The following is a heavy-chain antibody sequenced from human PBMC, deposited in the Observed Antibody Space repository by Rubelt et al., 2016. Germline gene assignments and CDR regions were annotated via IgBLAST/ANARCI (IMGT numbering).Heavy chain of an antibody. J-gene: IGHJ4*02. Sequence: WDDDKRSSPSLKTRLTITKDTSKSQVVLTMTNMDPVDTATYYCARIAHTVAGTYRPYDYWGQGTLVTVSS. CDR2: WDDDK. V-gene: IGHV2-5*02. D-gene: IGHD6-19*01. CDR3: ARIAHTVAGTYRPYDY.